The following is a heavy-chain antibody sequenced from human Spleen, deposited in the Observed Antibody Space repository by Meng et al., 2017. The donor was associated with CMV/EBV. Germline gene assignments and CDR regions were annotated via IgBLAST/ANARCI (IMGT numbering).Heavy chain of an antibody. J-gene: IGHJ4*02. CDR3: ARGHSGYDYYFDY. CDR1: GGSISSGDYY. Sequence: QLHLTESGPGLGKPSQTLSLTCTVSGGSISSGDYYWSWIRQPPGKGPEWIGYIYYSGSTYYNPSLKSRVTISVDTSKNQFSLKLSSVTAADTAVYYCARGHSGYDYYFDYWGQGTLVTASS. CDR2: IYYSGST. V-gene: IGHV4-30-4*08. D-gene: IGHD5-12*01.